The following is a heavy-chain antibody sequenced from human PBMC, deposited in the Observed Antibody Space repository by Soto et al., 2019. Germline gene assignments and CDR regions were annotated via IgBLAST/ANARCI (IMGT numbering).Heavy chain of an antibody. CDR3: ARDDGYTSIDY. CDR2: TRPDGGET. V-gene: IGHV3-7*03. Sequence: EVQLVESGGTLVQPGGSVRLSCAASGFTFSSYWMACVRQIPGKGLEWLTNTRPDGGETYYMASLKGRFTISRDNAKFSLYLQMDSLRGDDTVVYYCARDDGYTSIDYWGQGTLVTVS. J-gene: IGHJ4*02. CDR1: GFTFSSYW. D-gene: IGHD5-18*01.